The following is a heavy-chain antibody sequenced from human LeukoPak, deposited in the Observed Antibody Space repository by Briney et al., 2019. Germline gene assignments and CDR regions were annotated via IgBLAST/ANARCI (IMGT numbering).Heavy chain of an antibody. CDR3: AKDGSSPFGY. V-gene: IGHV3-30*02. J-gene: IGHJ4*02. CDR2: MRYDGSDE. CDR1: GFTFSSYD. Sequence: GGSLRLSCVVSGFTFSSYDMHWVRRAPGKGLEWVAFMRYDGSDEYYGDSVKGRFTIFRGNSKNTLYLQMNSLRVEDTAVYYCAKDGSSPFGYWGQGTLVTVSS. D-gene: IGHD6-6*01.